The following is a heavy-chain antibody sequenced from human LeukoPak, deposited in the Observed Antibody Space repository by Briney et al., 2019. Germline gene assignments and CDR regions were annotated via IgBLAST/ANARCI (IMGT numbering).Heavy chain of an antibody. V-gene: IGHV3-30-3*01. CDR1: GFTFSSYA. CDR3: VRDNPRCCGVIPSNIDDY. D-gene: IGHD2/OR15-2a*01. CDR2: ISYDGSNK. Sequence: GGSLRLSCAASGFTFSSYAMHWVRQAPGKGLEWVAVISYDGSNKYYADSVKGRFTISRDNAKNSLYLQMNSLRAEDTAVYYCVRDNPRCCGVIPSNIDDYWGQGTLVTVSS. J-gene: IGHJ4*02.